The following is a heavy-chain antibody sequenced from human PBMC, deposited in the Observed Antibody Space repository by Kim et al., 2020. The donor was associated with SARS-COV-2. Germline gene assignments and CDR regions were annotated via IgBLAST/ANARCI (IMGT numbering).Heavy chain of an antibody. CDR3: ARHPVRRGAFDI. D-gene: IGHD1-1*01. J-gene: IGHJ3*02. V-gene: IGHV4-59*08. Sequence: NYNPSPKSRVTISVNTSKNHFSLKLGSVTAADTAVYYCARHPVRRGAFDIWGQGTMVTVSS.